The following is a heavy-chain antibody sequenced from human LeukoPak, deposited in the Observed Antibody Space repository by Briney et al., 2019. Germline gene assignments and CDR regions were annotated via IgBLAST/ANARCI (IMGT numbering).Heavy chain of an antibody. J-gene: IGHJ3*02. CDR3: ARVSTNDRRNAFDI. D-gene: IGHD2-8*01. CDR2: ITGDGGYT. V-gene: IGHV3-64*01. Sequence: GGSLRLSCAASGFTFSTYVMQWVRQAPGKGLEYVSAITGDGGYTYYANSVKGRFTISRDNSKETLYLQMGSLRADDMAVYYCARVSTNDRRNAFDIWGQGTMVTVPS. CDR1: GFTFSTYV.